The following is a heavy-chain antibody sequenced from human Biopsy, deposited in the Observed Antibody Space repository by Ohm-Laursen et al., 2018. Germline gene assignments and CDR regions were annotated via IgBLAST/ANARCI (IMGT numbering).Heavy chain of an antibody. V-gene: IGHV1-46*01. J-gene: IGHJ4*02. D-gene: IGHD2-21*01. CDR1: GYTFTNHY. Sequence: ASSVKVSCKVSGYTFTNHYIHWVRQAPGQGLEGMGIINPAGGSTNYAQKFQGRVTLTTDTSTSTVHMELRSLRSDDTAVYYCARVALPLYLDNWGQGTRVTVSS. CDR3: ARVALPLYLDN. CDR2: INPAGGST.